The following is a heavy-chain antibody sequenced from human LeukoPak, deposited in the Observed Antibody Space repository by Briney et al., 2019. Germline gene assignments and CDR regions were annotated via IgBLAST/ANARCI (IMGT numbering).Heavy chain of an antibody. CDR1: VYTFTGYY. CDR3: ARVFDGGSYYGESVGY. V-gene: IGHV1-2*02. Sequence: RASVKVSCKASVYTFTGYYMHWVRQAPGQGLEWMGWTNPNSGGTNYAQKFQGRVTMTRDTSISTAYMELSRLRSDDSAVYYCARVFDGGSYYGESVGYWGQGTLVTVSS. D-gene: IGHD1-26*01. CDR2: TNPNSGGT. J-gene: IGHJ4*02.